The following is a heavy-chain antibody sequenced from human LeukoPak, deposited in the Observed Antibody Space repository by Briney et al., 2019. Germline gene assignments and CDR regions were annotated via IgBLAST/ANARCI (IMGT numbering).Heavy chain of an antibody. CDR2: IYYSGST. Sequence: SETLSLTCTVSGGSISSYYWGWIRQPPGKGLEWIGSIYYSGSTYYNPSLKSRVTISVDTSKNQFSLKLSSVTAADTAVYYCARGTGYFDAPHYYYMDVWGKGTTVTVSS. J-gene: IGHJ6*03. CDR1: GGSISSYY. V-gene: IGHV4-39*07. CDR3: ARGTGYFDAPHYYYMDV. D-gene: IGHD3/OR15-3a*01.